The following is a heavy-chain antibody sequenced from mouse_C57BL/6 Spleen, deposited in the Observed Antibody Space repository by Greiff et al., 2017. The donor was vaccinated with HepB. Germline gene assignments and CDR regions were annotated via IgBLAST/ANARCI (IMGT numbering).Heavy chain of an antibody. CDR2: IDPSDSET. CDR3: ARYGYYEYDDY. V-gene: IGHV1-52*01. Sequence: QVQLQQPGAELVRPGSSVKLSCKASGYTFTSYWMHWVKQRPIQGLEWIGNIDPSDSETHYNQKFKDKATLTVDKSSSTAYMQLSSLTSEDSAVYYCARYGYYEYDDYWGQGTTLTVSS. CDR1: GYTFTSYW. J-gene: IGHJ2*01. D-gene: IGHD2-4*01.